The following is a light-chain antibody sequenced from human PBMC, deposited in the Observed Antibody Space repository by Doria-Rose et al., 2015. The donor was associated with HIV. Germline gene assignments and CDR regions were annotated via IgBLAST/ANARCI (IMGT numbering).Light chain of an antibody. Sequence: LTQPPSVSVSPGQTASITCSGDKLGDKYACWYQQNPGQSPVLVIYPDNKRPSGIPERFSGSNSGNTATLSISGNQAVDEADYYCQAWDGSTVVFGGGTKLTVL. CDR2: PDN. J-gene: IGLJ2*01. V-gene: IGLV3-1*01. CDR3: QAWDGSTVV. CDR1: KLGDKY.